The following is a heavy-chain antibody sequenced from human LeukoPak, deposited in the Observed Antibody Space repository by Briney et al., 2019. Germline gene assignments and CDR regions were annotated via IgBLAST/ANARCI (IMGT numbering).Heavy chain of an antibody. D-gene: IGHD6-19*01. CDR2: IYYSGST. CDR3: ARALSSGWPNTFDY. Sequence: SETLSLTCTVSGGSISSSSYYWGWIRQLPGKGLEWIGYIYYSGSTNYNPSLKSRVTISVDTSKNQFSLKLSSVTAADTAVYYCARALSSGWPNTFDYWGQGTLVTVSS. V-gene: IGHV4-61*05. CDR1: GGSISSSSYY. J-gene: IGHJ4*02.